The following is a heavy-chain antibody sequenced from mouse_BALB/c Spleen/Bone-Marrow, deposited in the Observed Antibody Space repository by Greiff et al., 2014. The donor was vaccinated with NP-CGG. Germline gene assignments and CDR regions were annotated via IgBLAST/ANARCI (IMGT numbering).Heavy chain of an antibody. CDR2: IDPYYGGI. Sequence: VQLQQSGPELEKPGASVKISCKASGYSFTGYNMNWVKQTNGKSLEWIGNIDPYYGGISYNQKFKDKATLTVDKSSSTAYMQLKSLTSEDSAVYYRARSIEYRPLTYWGQGTLVTVSA. CDR3: ARSIEYRPLTY. J-gene: IGHJ3*01. D-gene: IGHD2-14*01. V-gene: IGHV1-39*01. CDR1: GYSFTGYN.